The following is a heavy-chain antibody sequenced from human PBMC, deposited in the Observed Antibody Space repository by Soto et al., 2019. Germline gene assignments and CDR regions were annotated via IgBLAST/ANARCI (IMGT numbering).Heavy chain of an antibody. CDR3: ARDGSSGYYLYYYGMDV. J-gene: IGHJ6*02. V-gene: IGHV3-33*01. CDR1: GFTFSSYG. D-gene: IGHD3-22*01. Sequence: QVQLVESGGGVVQPGRSLRLSCAASGFTFSSYGMHWVRQAPGKGLEWVAVICYDGSNKYYADSVKGRFTISRDNSKNTLYLQMNSLRAEDTAVYYCARDGSSGYYLYYYGMDVWGQGTTVTVSS. CDR2: ICYDGSNK.